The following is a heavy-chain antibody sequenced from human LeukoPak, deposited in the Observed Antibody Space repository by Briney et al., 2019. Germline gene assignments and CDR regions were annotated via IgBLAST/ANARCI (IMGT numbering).Heavy chain of an antibody. V-gene: IGHV6-1*01. J-gene: IGHJ5*02. Sequence: SQTLSLTCAISGDSVSSNSAAWNWIRQSPSRGLEWLGRTYYGSKWYNDYAVSVKSRITTNPDTSKNQFSLQLNSVTPEDTAVYYCAREEVRGVITFVKFDPWGQGTLVTVSS. CDR1: GDSVSSNSAA. D-gene: IGHD3-10*01. CDR2: TYYGSKWYN. CDR3: AREEVRGVITFVKFDP.